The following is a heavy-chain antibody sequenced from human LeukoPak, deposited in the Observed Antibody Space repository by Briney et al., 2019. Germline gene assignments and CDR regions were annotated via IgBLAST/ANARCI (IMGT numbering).Heavy chain of an antibody. CDR3: ARHQELGDVLTGFSPFDH. CDR1: GGSISSSSYY. D-gene: IGHD3-9*01. J-gene: IGHJ4*02. V-gene: IGHV4-39*07. CDR2: IYYSGST. Sequence: SETLSLTCTVSGGSISSSSYYWGWIRQPPGKGLEWIGSIYYSGSTYYNPSLKSRVTISVDTSKNQFSLKLSSVTAADTAVYYCARHQELGDVLTGFSPFDHWGQGTLVTVSS.